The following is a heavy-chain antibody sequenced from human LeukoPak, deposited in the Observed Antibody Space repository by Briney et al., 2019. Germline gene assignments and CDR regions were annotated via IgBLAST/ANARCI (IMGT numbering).Heavy chain of an antibody. J-gene: IGHJ4*02. CDR2: VYPGDSDI. CDR3: ARQRDYGNDIYSRYFDF. V-gene: IGHV5-51*01. Sequence: GESLKISCKASGYSFTAYWIAWVRPLPGKGLEWMGRVYPGDSDITYSPSFQGQVTISADRSINTAYLQWSSLKASDSAIYYCARQRDYGNDIYSRYFDFWGQGNLVTVSS. CDR1: GYSFTAYW. D-gene: IGHD4-11*01.